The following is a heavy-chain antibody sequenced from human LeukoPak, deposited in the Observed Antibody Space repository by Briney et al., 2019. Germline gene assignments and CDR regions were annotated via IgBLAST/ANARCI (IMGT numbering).Heavy chain of an antibody. Sequence: PSETLSLTCSVSGSSMSSGYYWGWIRQPPGKGLEWIGSIYHSGSTYYNPSLKSRVTISVDTSKNQLSLKLTSVTAADTAVYYCARVRGVQQYDYYYMDVWGKGTTVTVSS. V-gene: IGHV4-38-2*02. CDR1: GSSMSSGYY. D-gene: IGHD3-10*01. CDR3: ARVRGVQQYDYYYMDV. CDR2: IYHSGST. J-gene: IGHJ6*03.